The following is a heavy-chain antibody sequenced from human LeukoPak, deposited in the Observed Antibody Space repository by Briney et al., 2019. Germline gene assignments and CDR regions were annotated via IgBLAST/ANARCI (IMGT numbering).Heavy chain of an antibody. V-gene: IGHV1-18*01. D-gene: IGHD2-21*01. CDR2: ISAYNGNT. CDR3: ARSPSYSHWFDP. CDR1: AYTFTSYG. J-gene: IGHJ5*02. Sequence: ASVKVSCKASAYTFTSYGIRWVRQAPGQGLEWMGWISAYNGNTNYAQKLQGRVTMTTDTSTSTAYMELRSLRSDDTAVYYCARSPSYSHWFDPWGQGTLVTVSS.